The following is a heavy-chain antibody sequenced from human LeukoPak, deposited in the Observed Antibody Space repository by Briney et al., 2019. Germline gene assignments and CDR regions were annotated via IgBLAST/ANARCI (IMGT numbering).Heavy chain of an antibody. V-gene: IGHV1-46*01. J-gene: IGHJ4*02. D-gene: IGHD1-26*01. CDR3: AREVGIRGHFDY. CDR1: GYTFTNFY. Sequence: ASVKVSCKTSGYTFTNFYMHWVRRAPGQGLEWMGIINPSGANTGYAQKFQGRVTMTRGTSTSTVCMELSSLRSQDTAVYYCAREVGIRGHFDYWGRGTPVTVSS. CDR2: INPSGANT.